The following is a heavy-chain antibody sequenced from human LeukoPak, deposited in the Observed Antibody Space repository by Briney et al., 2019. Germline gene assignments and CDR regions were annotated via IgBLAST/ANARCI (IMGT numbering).Heavy chain of an antibody. V-gene: IGHV3-33*01. CDR1: GFTFSSYG. D-gene: IGHD2-8*01. CDR3: ARDNSSMVLDY. J-gene: IGHJ4*02. Sequence: GGSLRLSCAASGFTFSSYGMPWVRQAPGKGLEWVAVIWYDGSNKYYADSVKGRFTISRDNSKNTLYLQMNSLRAEDTAVYYCARDNSSMVLDYWGQGTLVTVSS. CDR2: IWYDGSNK.